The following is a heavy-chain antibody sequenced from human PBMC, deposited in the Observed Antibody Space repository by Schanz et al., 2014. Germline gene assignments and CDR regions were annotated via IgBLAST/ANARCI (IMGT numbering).Heavy chain of an antibody. CDR1: GFTFRGYA. J-gene: IGHJ6*02. V-gene: IGHV3-23*04. Sequence: EVQLVESGGGLVQPGGSLRLSCAASGFTFRGYAMSWVRQAPGRGLEWVSIISGSGGNTYYADAVRGRFTISRDNSKSTLYLQMNSLRAEDTAVYYCAKDGPGGSGSDAADGSMDAWGQGTTVTVSS. D-gene: IGHD3-16*01. CDR3: AKDGPGGSGSDAADGSMDA. CDR2: ISGSGGNT.